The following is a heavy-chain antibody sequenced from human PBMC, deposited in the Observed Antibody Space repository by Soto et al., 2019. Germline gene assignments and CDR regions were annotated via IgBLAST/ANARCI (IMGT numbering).Heavy chain of an antibody. V-gene: IGHV4-34*01. CDR2: ITYAGSS. CDR1: GTSFNSYY. CDR3: ARTFCSSISCSSYDYYLLDV. D-gene: IGHD2-2*01. Sequence: QVQLHQWGAGLLKPSETLSLTCAVSGTSFNSYYWSWIRQPPGKGLEWIGEITYAGSSKYNPSLKSRVAMSVDTSNKRYSLTLSAATAADTAVYSCARTFCSSISCSSYDYYLLDVRGQGTTVIFSS. J-gene: IGHJ6*02.